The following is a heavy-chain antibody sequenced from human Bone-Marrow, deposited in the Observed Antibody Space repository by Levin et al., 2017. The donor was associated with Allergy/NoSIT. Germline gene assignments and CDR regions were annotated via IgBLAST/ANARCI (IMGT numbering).Heavy chain of an antibody. CDR2: VSSDSTYI. V-gene: IGHV3-21*01. J-gene: IGHJ4*02. CDR3: ARGSVYYGSGIEFDS. Sequence: LSLTCAASGFTFRSYSMNWVRQAPGKGLEWVSSVSSDSTYIYYADSVKGRFTISRDDAESSLYLRMDSLRAEDTAVYYCARGSVYYGSGIEFDSWGQGTLVTVSS. D-gene: IGHD3-10*01. CDR1: GFTFRSYS.